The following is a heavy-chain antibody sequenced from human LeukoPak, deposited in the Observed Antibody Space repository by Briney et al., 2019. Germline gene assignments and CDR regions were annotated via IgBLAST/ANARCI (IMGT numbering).Heavy chain of an antibody. D-gene: IGHD3-16*01. CDR1: GGSLSTFY. J-gene: IGHJ5*02. Sequence: SGTLSVNCTVSGGSLSTFYWSWIRQPQGKGLEWIGYIYYRGSTTYNPSLKSRVTISVDTSKNQFSLNLTSVTAADTAVYYCARGGVFPRQFDPWGQGTLVTVSS. V-gene: IGHV4-59*01. CDR3: ARGGVFPRQFDP. CDR2: IYYRGST.